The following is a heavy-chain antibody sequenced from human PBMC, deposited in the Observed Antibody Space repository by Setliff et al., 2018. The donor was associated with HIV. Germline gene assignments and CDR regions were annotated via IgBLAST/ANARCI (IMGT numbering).Heavy chain of an antibody. J-gene: IGHJ4*02. Sequence: SETMSLTCAVYGGSFNDYYWTWIRQPPGKGLEWIGEIDHSGNIKYHASLKSRVTISKDTSKNQISLKLRSVTAADTAVYYCARGLNYYGSGSYLPLGYWGQGTLVTVSS. CDR3: ARGLNYYGSGSYLPLGY. CDR1: GGSFNDYY. V-gene: IGHV4-34*01. D-gene: IGHD3-10*01. CDR2: IDHSGNI.